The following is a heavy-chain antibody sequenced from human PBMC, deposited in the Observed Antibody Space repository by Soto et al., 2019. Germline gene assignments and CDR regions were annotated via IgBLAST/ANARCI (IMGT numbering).Heavy chain of an antibody. Sequence: SVKVSCKASGGTFSSYAISWVRQAPGQGLEWMGGIIPIFGTANYAQKFQGRVTITADESTSTAYMELSSLRSEDTAVYYCARGGGYCSGGSCYWESFDIWGQGTTVTVSS. CDR1: GGTFSSYA. CDR2: IIPIFGTA. V-gene: IGHV1-69*13. J-gene: IGHJ3*02. D-gene: IGHD2-15*01. CDR3: ARGGGYCSGGSCYWESFDI.